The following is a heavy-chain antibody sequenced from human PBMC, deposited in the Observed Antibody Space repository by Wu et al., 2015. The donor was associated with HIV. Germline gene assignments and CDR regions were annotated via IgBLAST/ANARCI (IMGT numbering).Heavy chain of an antibody. J-gene: IGHJ4*02. CDR3: ARLQSLHGLYSNADY. D-gene: IGHD3/OR15-3a*01. Sequence: QVQLEQSGPEVKKPGASVMVSCKASGYNFIDYYMYWVRQAPGQGPEWMGWINSNRGGTKYAQKFQGGITMTRDTAVSTAYLELNTLRSDDTAVYYCARLQSLHGLYSNADYWGQGTLVTVSS. CDR1: GYNFIDYY. V-gene: IGHV1-2*02. CDR2: INSNRGGT.